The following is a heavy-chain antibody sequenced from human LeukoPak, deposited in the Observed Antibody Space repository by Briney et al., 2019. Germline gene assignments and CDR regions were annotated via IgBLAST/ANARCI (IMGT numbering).Heavy chain of an antibody. Sequence: ASVKVSCKASGYTFTSYGISWVRQAPGRGLEWMGWISAYNGNTNYAQKLQGRVTMTTDTSTSTAYMELRSLRSDDTAVYYCARDPGVVTATFYDAFDIWGQGTMVTVSS. V-gene: IGHV1-18*01. CDR1: GYTFTSYG. CDR2: ISAYNGNT. J-gene: IGHJ3*02. CDR3: ARDPGVVTATFYDAFDI. D-gene: IGHD2-21*02.